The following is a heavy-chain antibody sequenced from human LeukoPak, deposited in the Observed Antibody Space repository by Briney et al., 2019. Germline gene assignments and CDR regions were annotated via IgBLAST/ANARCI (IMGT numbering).Heavy chain of an antibody. D-gene: IGHD1-26*01. V-gene: IGHV3-23*01. J-gene: IGHJ4*02. CDR3: AKEGRGMGAATMDY. Sequence: GGALRLSCAASGFTFSNYAMSWVRQAPGKGREWVSGISGSGGSTYYADSVGRFSISRDNSNNTLYLQLTSLRADDTAVYYCAKEGRGMGAATMDYWGQGTLVTVS. CDR2: ISGSGGST. CDR1: GFTFSNYA.